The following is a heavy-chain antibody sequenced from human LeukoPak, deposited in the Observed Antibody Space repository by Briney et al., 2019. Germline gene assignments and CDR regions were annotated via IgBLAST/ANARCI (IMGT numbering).Heavy chain of an antibody. CDR3: ARDKGALNYYGSGRNCFDP. D-gene: IGHD3-10*01. J-gene: IGHJ5*02. Sequence: GASVKVSCKASGYTFTSYAMHWVRQAPGQRLEWMGWINACNGNTKYSEKLQDRVTITRDTSATTAYMELSSLRSEDTAVYYCARDKGALNYYGSGRNCFDPWGQGTLVTVSS. CDR2: INACNGNT. V-gene: IGHV1-3*01. CDR1: GYTFTSYA.